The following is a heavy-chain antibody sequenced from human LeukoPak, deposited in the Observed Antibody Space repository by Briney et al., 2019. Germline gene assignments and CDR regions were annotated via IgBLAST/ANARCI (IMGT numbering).Heavy chain of an antibody. CDR2: MNPNSGNT. Sequence: ASVKVSCKASGYTFTSYDINWVRQATGQGLEWMGWMNPNSGNTGYAQKFQGRVTMTRNTSISTAYMELSSLRSEDTAVYYCARNYGSGSYYNDFGLDDHDVGENRPEPFDYWGQGTLVTVSS. CDR3: ARNYGSGSYYNDFGLDDHDVGENRPEPFDY. CDR1: GYTFTSYD. V-gene: IGHV1-8*01. J-gene: IGHJ4*02. D-gene: IGHD3-10*01.